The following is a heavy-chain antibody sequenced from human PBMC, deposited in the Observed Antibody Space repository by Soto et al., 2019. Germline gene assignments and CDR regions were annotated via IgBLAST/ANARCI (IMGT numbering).Heavy chain of an antibody. Sequence: GGSLRLSCAASGFTFSSYSMNWVRQAPGKGLEWVSSISSSSSYIYYADSVKGRFTISRDNAKNSLYLQMNSLRAEDTAVYYCARDLVPLSDSRYVAMDVWGKGTTVTVSS. CDR3: ARDLVPLSDSRYVAMDV. D-gene: IGHD5-12*01. J-gene: IGHJ6*04. CDR1: GFTFSSYS. CDR2: ISSSSSYI. V-gene: IGHV3-21*01.